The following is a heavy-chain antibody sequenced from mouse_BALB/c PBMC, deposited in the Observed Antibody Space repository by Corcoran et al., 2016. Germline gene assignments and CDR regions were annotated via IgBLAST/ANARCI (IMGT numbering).Heavy chain of an antibody. CDR3: AREGYGYDVAY. D-gene: IGHD2-2*01. CDR1: GYIYTEYT. Sequence: VQLQQSGPELVKPGASVKISCKTSGYIYTEYTMHWVKQSHGKSLEWMGGINPNNGGTSYNQKFKGKATLTVDKSTSTAYMELRSLTSEDSAVYYCAREGYGYDVAYWGQGTLVTVSA. J-gene: IGHJ3*01. V-gene: IGHV1-18*01. CDR2: INPNNGGT.